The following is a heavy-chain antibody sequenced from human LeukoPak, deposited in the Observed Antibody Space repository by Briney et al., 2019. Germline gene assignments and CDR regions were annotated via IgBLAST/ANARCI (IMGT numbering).Heavy chain of an antibody. CDR1: GFTFSSYS. CDR2: ISSSSSYI. D-gene: IGHD6-13*01. CDR3: ARGTYLWQQLVPPYFDH. V-gene: IGHV3-21*06. J-gene: IGHJ4*02. Sequence: KTGGSLRLSCAASGFTFSSYSMNWVRQAPGKGLEWVSSISSSSSYIYYADSVKGRFTISRDNAKNALYLQMNSLRAEDTAVYYCARGTYLWQQLVPPYFDHWGPGTLVTVSS.